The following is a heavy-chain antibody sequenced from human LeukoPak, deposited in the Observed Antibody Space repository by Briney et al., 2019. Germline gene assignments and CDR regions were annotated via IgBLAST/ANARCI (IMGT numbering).Heavy chain of an antibody. Sequence: SETLSLTCTVSGGSISNYYWSWIRQPPGKGLEWIGEINHSGSTNYNPSLKSRVTISVDTSKNQFSLKLSSVTAADTAVYYCARRRFALCAFDIWGQGTMVTVSS. D-gene: IGHD3-16*01. V-gene: IGHV4-34*01. CDR2: INHSGST. CDR3: ARRRFALCAFDI. J-gene: IGHJ3*02. CDR1: GGSISNYY.